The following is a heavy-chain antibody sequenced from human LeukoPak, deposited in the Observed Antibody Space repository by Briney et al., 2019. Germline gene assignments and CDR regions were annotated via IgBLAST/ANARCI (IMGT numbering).Heavy chain of an antibody. CDR3: ARGGSSCCYNWFDP. D-gene: IGHD2-2*01. CDR2: INLNSGGT. V-gene: IGHV1-2*02. Sequence: ASVKVSCKASGYTFTGYYMHWVRQAPGQGLEWMGWINLNSGGTNYAQKFQGRVTMTRDTSISTAYMELSRLRSDDTAVYYCARGGSSCCYNWFDPWGQGTLVTVSS. CDR1: GYTFTGYY. J-gene: IGHJ5*02.